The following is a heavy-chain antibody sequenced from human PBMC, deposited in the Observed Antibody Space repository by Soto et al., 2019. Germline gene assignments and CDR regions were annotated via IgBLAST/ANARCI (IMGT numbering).Heavy chain of an antibody. J-gene: IGHJ4*02. D-gene: IGHD5-12*01. Sequence: QVQLVQSGAEVKKPGASVKVSCKASGYTFTSYGISWVRQAPGQGLEWMGWISAYNGNTNYAQKLQGRVTMTTDTPTSTAYMELRSLRSDDTAVYYCARDPAPTPRTWPSRNDYWGQGTLVTVSS. CDR2: ISAYNGNT. CDR1: GYTFTSYG. CDR3: ARDPAPTPRTWPSRNDY. V-gene: IGHV1-18*01.